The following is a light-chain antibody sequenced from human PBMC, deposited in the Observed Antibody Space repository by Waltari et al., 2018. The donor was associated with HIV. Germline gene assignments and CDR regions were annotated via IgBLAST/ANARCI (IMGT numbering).Light chain of an antibody. CDR3: HQYGSSPYT. V-gene: IGKV3-20*01. CDR2: ATS. J-gene: IGKJ2*01. CDR1: QSVSTSF. Sequence: EIVLTQSPGTLSLSPGERATLSCRASQSVSTSFLAWYQQRPGQAPRLLIYATSQRATGIPDRFSGSGSVRDFSLTISRLEPEDFAVFYCHQYGSSPYTFGQGTKLEI.